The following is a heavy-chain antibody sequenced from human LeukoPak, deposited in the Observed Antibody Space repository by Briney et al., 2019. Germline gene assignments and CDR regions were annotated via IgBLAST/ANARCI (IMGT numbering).Heavy chain of an antibody. V-gene: IGHV3-33*01. D-gene: IGHD1-20*01. CDR3: ARDPNWNYFDY. CDR2: IWYDGSNK. Sequence: PGGSLRLSCAASGFTFSSYGMHWVRQAPGKGLEWVAVIWYDGSNKYYADSVKGRFTISRDNSKNTLYLQMNSLRAEDTAVYYCARDPNWNYFDYWGQGTQVTVSS. J-gene: IGHJ4*02. CDR1: GFTFSSYG.